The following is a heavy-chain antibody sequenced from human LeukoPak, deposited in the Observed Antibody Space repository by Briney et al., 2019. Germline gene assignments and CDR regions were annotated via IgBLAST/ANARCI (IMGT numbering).Heavy chain of an antibody. Sequence: GRSLRLSCAASGFIFNNYGMHWVRQAPGKGLEWVAVISYDGSNKSYADSVKGRFTISRDNSKNTLYLQMSSLRTEDTAVYYCAKDRGGGYCSSPSCFLPDYWGQGTLVTVSS. J-gene: IGHJ4*02. D-gene: IGHD2-2*03. CDR2: ISYDGSNK. CDR3: AKDRGGGYCSSPSCFLPDY. V-gene: IGHV3-30*18. CDR1: GFIFNNYG.